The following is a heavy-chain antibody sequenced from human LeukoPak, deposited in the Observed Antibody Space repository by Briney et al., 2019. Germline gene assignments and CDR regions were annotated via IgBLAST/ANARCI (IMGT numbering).Heavy chain of an antibody. CDR2: INAGNGNT. CDR3: ARVMGTGYFDWLLYNFGY. J-gene: IGHJ4*02. D-gene: IGHD3-9*01. CDR1: GYTFTSYA. Sequence: ASVKVSCKASGYTFTSYAMHWVRQAPGQRLGWMGWINAGNGNTKYSQKFQGRVTITRDTSASTAYMELSSLRSEDTAVYYCARVMGTGYFDWLLYNFGYWGQGTLVTVSS. V-gene: IGHV1-3*01.